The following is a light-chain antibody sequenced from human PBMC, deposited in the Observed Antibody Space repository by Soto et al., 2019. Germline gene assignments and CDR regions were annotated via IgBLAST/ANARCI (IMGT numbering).Light chain of an antibody. V-gene: IGKV3-20*01. Sequence: EIVLTQSPGNLSLSSGERATLSCRASQSVTSNYLAWYQQKPGQAPRILIFAASSRATGIPDKFSGSGSGTDFTLTISRLEPDDFAVYYCQHYGSPSWTFGQGTKVDIK. J-gene: IGKJ1*01. CDR3: QHYGSPSWT. CDR1: QSVTSNY. CDR2: AAS.